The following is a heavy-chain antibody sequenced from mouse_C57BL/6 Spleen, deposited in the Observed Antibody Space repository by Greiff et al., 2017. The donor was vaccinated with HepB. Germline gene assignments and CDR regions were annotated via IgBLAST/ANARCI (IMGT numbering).Heavy chain of an antibody. J-gene: IGHJ2*01. CDR2: IYPSDSET. D-gene: IGHD1-1*01. V-gene: IGHV1-61*01. Sequence: GQLQQPGAELVRPGSSGKLSCKASGYTFTSYWMDWVKQRPGQGLEWIGNIYPSDSETHYNQKFKDKATLTVDKSSSTAYMQLSSLTSEDSAVYYCARTIYYYGSSYNYFDYWGQGTTLTVSS. CDR3: ARTIYYYGSSYNYFDY. CDR1: GYTFTSYW.